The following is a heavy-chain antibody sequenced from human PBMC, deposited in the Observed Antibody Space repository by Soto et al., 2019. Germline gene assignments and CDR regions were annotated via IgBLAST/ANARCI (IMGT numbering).Heavy chain of an antibody. J-gene: IGHJ3*02. V-gene: IGHV3-48*02. CDR3: EREYLRVVSNAFDI. D-gene: IGHD2-8*02. CDR2: ISSSSSTI. CDR1: GFTFSSYS. Sequence: GGSLRLSCAASGFTFSSYSMNWVRQAPGKGLEWVSYISSSSSTIYYADSVKGRFTISRDNAKNSLYLQMNSLRDEDTAVYYCEREYLRVVSNAFDIWGQGTMVTVSS.